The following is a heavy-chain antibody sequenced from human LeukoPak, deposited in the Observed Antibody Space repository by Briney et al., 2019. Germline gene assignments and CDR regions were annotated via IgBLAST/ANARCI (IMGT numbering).Heavy chain of an antibody. CDR1: GYTFTNYY. J-gene: IGHJ4*02. CDR3: AGRQDSRAYYYVN. V-gene: IGHV1-46*04. D-gene: IGHD3-22*01. Sequence: ASVKVSCKASGYTFTNYYIYWVRQAPGQGLEWMGTINPSGGSTTYAQKLQGRVTVTRDTSKNQFSLKLSSVTAADTAVYYCAGRQDSRAYYYVNWGQGTLVTVSS. CDR2: INPSGGST.